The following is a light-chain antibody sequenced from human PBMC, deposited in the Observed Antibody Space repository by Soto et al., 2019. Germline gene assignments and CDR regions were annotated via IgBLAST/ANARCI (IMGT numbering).Light chain of an antibody. CDR1: QTISSTH. Sequence: EIVLTQSPGTLSLSPGDRATLSCRASQTISSTHLAWYQQKPGQAPRLLIYAASTRATGIPDRFSGSGSGTDFTLTISRLEPEDFAVYYCQQYGSSPKTFGQGTKVEI. J-gene: IGKJ1*01. CDR3: QQYGSSPKT. CDR2: AAS. V-gene: IGKV3-20*01.